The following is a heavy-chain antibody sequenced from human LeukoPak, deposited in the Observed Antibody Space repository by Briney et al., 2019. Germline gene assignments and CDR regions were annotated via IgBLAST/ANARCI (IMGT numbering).Heavy chain of an antibody. D-gene: IGHD2-15*01. CDR3: ARHHRYCSGGSCWAFDY. V-gene: IGHV4-39*01. CDR2: ISYSGST. J-gene: IGHJ4*02. Sequence: SETLSLTCTVSGGSLSSSSYYWGWIRQPPGKGLEWIGSISYSGSTYYNPSLKSRVTISVDTSKNQSSLKLSSVTAADTAVFYCARHHRYCSGGSCWAFDYWGQGTLVTVSS. CDR1: GGSLSSSSYY.